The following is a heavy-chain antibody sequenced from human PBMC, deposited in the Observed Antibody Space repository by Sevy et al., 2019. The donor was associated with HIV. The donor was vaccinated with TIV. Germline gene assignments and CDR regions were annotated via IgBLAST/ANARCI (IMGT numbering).Heavy chain of an antibody. CDR3: ARAPGYCSGGSCYSLFDY. Sequence: GGCLRLSCAASGFTFSSYAMHWVRQAPGKGLEWVAVISYDGSNKYYADSVKGRFTISRDNSKNTLYLQMNSLRAEDTAVYYCARAPGYCSGGSCYSLFDYWGQGTLVTVSS. CDR2: ISYDGSNK. D-gene: IGHD2-15*01. V-gene: IGHV3-30-3*01. CDR1: GFTFSSYA. J-gene: IGHJ4*02.